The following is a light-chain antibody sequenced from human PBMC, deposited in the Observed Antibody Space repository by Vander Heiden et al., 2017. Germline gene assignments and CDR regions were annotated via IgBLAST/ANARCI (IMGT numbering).Light chain of an antibody. Sequence: SYELPQALSVSVAPGQTAKITCGGKDIGNKNVHWYQQKPGQAPGLVMYRDSSRPSGIPERFSGSNSDNKATLTISRVQAGDEADYYCQVWDSRTGIFGGGTKLTVL. V-gene: IGLV3-9*01. CDR3: QVWDSRTGI. CDR2: RDS. J-gene: IGLJ2*01. CDR1: DIGNKN.